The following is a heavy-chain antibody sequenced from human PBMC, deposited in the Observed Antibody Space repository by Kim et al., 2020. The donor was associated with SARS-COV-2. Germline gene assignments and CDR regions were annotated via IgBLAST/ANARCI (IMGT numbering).Heavy chain of an antibody. V-gene: IGHV3-30-3*01. CDR1: GFTFRTYT. J-gene: IGHJ4*02. CDR2: ISFDGINE. Sequence: GGSLRLSCAASGFTFRTYTLHWVRQAPGKGLEWVAVISFDGINEYYADSVKGRFTISRDNSINRLYLQMSSLRAEDTAVYYCARERGPYCSSTSCYKGPSYWGQGTLVTASS. D-gene: IGHD2-2*02. CDR3: ARERGPYCSSTSCYKGPSY.